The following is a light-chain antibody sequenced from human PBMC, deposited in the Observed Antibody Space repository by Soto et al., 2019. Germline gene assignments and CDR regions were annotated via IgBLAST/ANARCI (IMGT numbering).Light chain of an antibody. CDR2: EVS. CDR1: NSDIGTYNF. V-gene: IGLV2-14*01. J-gene: IGLJ3*02. CDR3: SSYTSSHTLV. Sequence: QSVLTQPASVSESPGQSITISCTGTNSDIGTYNFVSWYQHHPGKAPKLVIFEVSNRPSGISNRFSGSKSGNTASLTISGLQAEDEGEYYCSSYTSSHTLVFGGGTQLTVL.